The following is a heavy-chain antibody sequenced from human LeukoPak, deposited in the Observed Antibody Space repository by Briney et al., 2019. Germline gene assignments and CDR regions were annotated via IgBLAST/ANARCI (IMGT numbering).Heavy chain of an antibody. CDR3: ARAYYDSSGYFGWGTDYYYYYMDV. V-gene: IGHV1-2*06. CDR1: GYTFTGYY. J-gene: IGHJ6*03. D-gene: IGHD3-22*01. Sequence: ASVKVSCKASGYTFTGYYMHWVRQAPGQGLEWMGRINPNSGGTNYAQKFQGRVTMTRDTSISTAYMELSRLRSDDAAVYYCARAYYDSSGYFGWGTDYYYYYMDVWGEGTTVTISS. CDR2: INPNSGGT.